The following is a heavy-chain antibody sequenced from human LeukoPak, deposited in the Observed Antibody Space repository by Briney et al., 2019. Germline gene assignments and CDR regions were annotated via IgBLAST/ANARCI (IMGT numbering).Heavy chain of an antibody. CDR3: ATPDSSGYPSRYYFDY. V-gene: IGHV3-21*04. CDR1: GFTFSSYS. J-gene: IGHJ4*02. D-gene: IGHD3-22*01. CDR2: ISSSSSYT. Sequence: PRGSLRLSCAASGFTFSSYSMNWVRQAPGKGLEWVSSISSSSSYTYYADSVKGRFTISRDNSKNTLYLQMNSLRAEDTAVYYCATPDSSGYPSRYYFDYWGQGTLVTVSS.